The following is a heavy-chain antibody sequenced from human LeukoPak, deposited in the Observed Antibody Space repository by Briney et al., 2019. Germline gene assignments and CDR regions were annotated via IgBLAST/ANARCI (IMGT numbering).Heavy chain of an antibody. CDR3: ARDIIHSSGLPNY. CDR2: ISTSSTTI. D-gene: IGHD3-22*01. J-gene: IGHJ4*02. CDR1: GFTLSSYN. V-gene: IGHV3-48*01. Sequence: GGSLRLSCAASGFTLSSYNMNWVRQAPGKGLEWISYISTSSTTIKYADSVKGRFTISRDNAKNSLYLQMNSLRAEDTAVYYCARDIIHSSGLPNYWGQGTLVTVSS.